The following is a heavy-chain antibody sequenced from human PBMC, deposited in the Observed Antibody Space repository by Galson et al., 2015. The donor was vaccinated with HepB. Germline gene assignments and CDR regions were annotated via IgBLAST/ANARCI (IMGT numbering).Heavy chain of an antibody. CDR2: ISAYNGNT. CDR1: GYTFTSYG. J-gene: IGHJ3*02. CDR3: ARDLTPTAMVGGEDAFDI. D-gene: IGHD5-18*01. Sequence: SVKVSCKASGYTFTSYGISWVRQAPGQGLEWMGWISAYNGNTNYAQKLQGRVTMTTDTSTSTAYMELRSLRSDDTAVYYCARDLTPTAMVGGEDAFDIWGQGTMVTVSS. V-gene: IGHV1-18*01.